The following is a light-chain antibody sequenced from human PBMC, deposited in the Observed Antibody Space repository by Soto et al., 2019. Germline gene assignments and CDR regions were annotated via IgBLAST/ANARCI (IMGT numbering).Light chain of an antibody. CDR3: QQYNSYSWT. CDR1: QSISSW. Sequence: QLTQSPASLSASVGDRVTITCRASQSISSWLAWYQQKPGKAPKLLIYDASSLESGVPSRFSGSGSGTEFTLTISSLQPDDFATYYCQQYNSYSWTFGQGTKVDI. CDR2: DAS. V-gene: IGKV1-5*01. J-gene: IGKJ1*01.